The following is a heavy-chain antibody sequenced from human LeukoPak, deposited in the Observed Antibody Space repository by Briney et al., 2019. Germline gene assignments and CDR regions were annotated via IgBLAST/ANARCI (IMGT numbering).Heavy chain of an antibody. CDR2: INPSGGST. Sequence: ASVKVSFKASGYTFTIYYMHWVRQAPGQGLEWMGIINPSGGSTSYAQKFQGRVTITRDTSTSTVYMELSSLRSEDTAVYYCARDLGIVGATFGNDYWGQGTLVTVSS. CDR1: GYTFTIYY. J-gene: IGHJ4*02. D-gene: IGHD1-26*01. CDR3: ARDLGIVGATFGNDY. V-gene: IGHV1-46*01.